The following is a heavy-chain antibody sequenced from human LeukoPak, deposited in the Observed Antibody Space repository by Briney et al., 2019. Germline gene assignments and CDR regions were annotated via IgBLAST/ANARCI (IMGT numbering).Heavy chain of an antibody. CDR2: ISSSGATI. D-gene: IGHD6-13*01. V-gene: IGHV3-48*03. CDR1: GFTFSYYE. J-gene: IGHJ4*02. CDR3: ARATFSSSGHSY. Sequence: GGSLRLSCAASGFTFSYYEMNWVRQAPGKGLEWVSYISSSGATIYYADSVKGRFTISRDNAKSSLFLQMNSLRAEDAGVYYCARATFSSSGHSYWGQGTLVTVSS.